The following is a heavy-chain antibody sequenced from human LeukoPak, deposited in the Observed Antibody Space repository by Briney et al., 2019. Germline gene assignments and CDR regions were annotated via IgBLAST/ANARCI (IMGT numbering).Heavy chain of an antibody. D-gene: IGHD5-12*01. V-gene: IGHV3-7*01. CDR1: GFTFSSYW. Sequence: GGSLRLSCAASGFTFSSYWMSWVRQAPGKGLEWVANIKQDGSEKYYVDSVKGRFTISRDNAKNSLYLQMNSLRAEDTAVYYCAPQGGGYDSPIYYYGMDVWGQGTTVTVSS. CDR2: IKQDGSEK. J-gene: IGHJ6*02. CDR3: APQGGGYDSPIYYYGMDV.